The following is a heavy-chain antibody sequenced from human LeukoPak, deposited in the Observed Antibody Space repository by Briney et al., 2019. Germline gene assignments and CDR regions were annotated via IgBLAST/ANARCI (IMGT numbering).Heavy chain of an antibody. Sequence: SETLSLTCTVSGYSISSGYYWGWIRQPPGKGLEWIGSIYHSGSTYYNPSLKSRVTISVDTSKNQFSLKLSSVTAADTAVYYCGVEMATREDYWGQGTLVTVSS. V-gene: IGHV4-38-2*02. CDR2: IYHSGST. CDR1: GYSISSGYY. J-gene: IGHJ4*02. CDR3: GVEMATREDY. D-gene: IGHD5-24*01.